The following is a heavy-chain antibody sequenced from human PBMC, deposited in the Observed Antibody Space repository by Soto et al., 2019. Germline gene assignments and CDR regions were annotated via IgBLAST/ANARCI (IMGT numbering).Heavy chain of an antibody. CDR1: GFTFSSYA. CDR3: AKDGSQDGSGSYPLYYYYYYGMDV. Sequence: QTGGSLRLSCAASGFTFSSYAMSWVRQAPGKGLEWVSAISGSGGSTYYADSVKGRFTISRDNSKNTLYLQMNSLRAEDTAVYYCAKDGSQDGSGSYPLYYYYYYGMDVWGQGTTVTVSS. V-gene: IGHV3-23*01. CDR2: ISGSGGST. D-gene: IGHD3-10*01. J-gene: IGHJ6*02.